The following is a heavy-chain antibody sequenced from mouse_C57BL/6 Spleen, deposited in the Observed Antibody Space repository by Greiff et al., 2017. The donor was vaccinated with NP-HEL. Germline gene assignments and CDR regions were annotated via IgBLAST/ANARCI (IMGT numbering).Heavy chain of an antibody. CDR3: ASNYVLDY. J-gene: IGHJ2*01. V-gene: IGHV1-4*01. CDR1: GYTFTSYT. Sequence: QVQLKESGAELARPGASVKMSCKASGYTFTSYTMHWVKQRPGQGLEWIGYINPSSGYTKYNQKFKDKATLTADKSSSTAYMQLSSLTSEDSAVYYCASNYVLDYWGQGTTLTVSS. CDR2: INPSSGYT. D-gene: IGHD2-1*01.